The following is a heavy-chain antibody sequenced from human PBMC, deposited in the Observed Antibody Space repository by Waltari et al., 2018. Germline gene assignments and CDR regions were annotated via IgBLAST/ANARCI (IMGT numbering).Heavy chain of an antibody. CDR1: GYSISSGYY. V-gene: IGHV4-38-2*01. D-gene: IGHD3-10*01. CDR3: ARVPMVRGVLAFMDV. Sequence: QVQLQESGPGLVQPSETLSITCAVSGYSISSGYYWGWIRQPPGKGLEWIGTIYHSGSTYYNPSLKSRVTISVDTSKNQFSLKLSSVTAADTAVYYCARVPMVRGVLAFMDVWGQGTTVTVSS. J-gene: IGHJ6*02. CDR2: IYHSGST.